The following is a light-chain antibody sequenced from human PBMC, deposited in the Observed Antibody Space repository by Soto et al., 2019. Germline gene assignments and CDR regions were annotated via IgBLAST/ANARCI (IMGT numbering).Light chain of an antibody. V-gene: IGKV3-20*01. CDR2: GAS. CDR1: QSVTSNY. CDR3: QQYDSSGT. Sequence: EIVLTQSPATLSVSPGERATLSCRASQSVTSNYLAWYQQKPGQAPRLLIYGASTRATGIPARFSGSGSGTEFTLTISRLEPEDFAVYYCQQYDSSGTFGQGTKVDIK. J-gene: IGKJ1*01.